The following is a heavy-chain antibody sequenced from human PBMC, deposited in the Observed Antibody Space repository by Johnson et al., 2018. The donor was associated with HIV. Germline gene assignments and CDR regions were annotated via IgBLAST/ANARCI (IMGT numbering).Heavy chain of an antibody. CDR1: GFTFSSYG. D-gene: IGHD3-22*01. CDR2: ISYNGSNK. Sequence: QVQLVESGGGVVQPGRSLRLSCAASGFTFSSYGMHWVRQAPGKGLEWVAVISYNGSNKYYADSVKGRFTISRDNAKNTLYVQMNSLRAEDTAVYYCARDSDSLYAFDIWGQGTMVTVSS. V-gene: IGHV3-30*03. J-gene: IGHJ3*02. CDR3: ARDSDSLYAFDI.